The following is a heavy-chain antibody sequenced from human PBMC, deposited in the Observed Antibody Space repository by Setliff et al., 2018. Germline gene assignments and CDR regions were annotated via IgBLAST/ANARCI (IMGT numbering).Heavy chain of an antibody. CDR3: ARWTTAFDY. CDR2: TSFDGKNN. J-gene: IGHJ4*02. CDR1: GFTFSYYA. Sequence: GGSLRLSCAASGFTFSYYAMHWVRQAPGKGLEWVAVTSFDGKNNYYADSVKGRFTISRDNSKNTLYLQMSSLKPEDTAVYYCARWTTAFDYWGQGTLVTVSS. V-gene: IGHV3-30*03. D-gene: IGHD4-17*01.